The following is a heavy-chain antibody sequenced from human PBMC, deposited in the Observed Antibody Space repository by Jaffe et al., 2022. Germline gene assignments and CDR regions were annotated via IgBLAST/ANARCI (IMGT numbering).Heavy chain of an antibody. Sequence: EVQLVESGGGLVQPGGSLRLSCAASGFTFSSYEMNWVRQAPGKGLEWVSYISSSGSTIYYADSVKGRFTISRDNAKNSLYLQMNSLRAEDTAVYYCARDPGVLAVRSDWYFDLWGRGTLVTVSS. CDR3: ARDPGVLAVRSDWYFDL. V-gene: IGHV3-48*03. CDR1: GFTFSSYE. CDR2: ISSSGSTI. D-gene: IGHD3-10*01. J-gene: IGHJ2*01.